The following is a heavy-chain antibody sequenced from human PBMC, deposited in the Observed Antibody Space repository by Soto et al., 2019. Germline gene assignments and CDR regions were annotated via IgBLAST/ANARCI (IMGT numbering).Heavy chain of an antibody. Sequence: SGPTLVNPTQTLTLTCTFSGFSLSTSGMCVSWIRQPPGKALEWLALIDWDDDKYYSTSLKTRLTISKDTSKNQVVLTMTNMDPVDTATYYCARIRRDSRFYYYYYGMDVWGQGTTVTAP. D-gene: IGHD2-15*01. CDR3: ARIRRDSRFYYYYYGMDV. V-gene: IGHV2-70*01. J-gene: IGHJ6*02. CDR2: IDWDDDK. CDR1: GFSLSTSGMC.